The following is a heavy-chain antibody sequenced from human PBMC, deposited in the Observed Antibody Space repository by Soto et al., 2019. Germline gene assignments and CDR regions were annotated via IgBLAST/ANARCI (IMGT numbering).Heavy chain of an antibody. CDR1: GGSISSYY. CDR2: IYYSGST. Sequence: SETLSLTCTVSGGSISSYYWSWIRQPPGKGLEWIGYIYYSGSTNYNPSLKSRVTISVDTSKNQFSLKLSSVTAADTAVYYCAREDCSGGSCYVDYWGQGTLVTVSS. J-gene: IGHJ4*02. V-gene: IGHV4-59*01. CDR3: AREDCSGGSCYVDY. D-gene: IGHD2-15*01.